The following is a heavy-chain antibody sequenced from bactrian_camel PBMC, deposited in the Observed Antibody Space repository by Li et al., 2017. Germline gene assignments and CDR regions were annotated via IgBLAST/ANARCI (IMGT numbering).Heavy chain of an antibody. CDR2: IDRRGDNT. CDR1: GFTVSRYY. CDR3: ATGPRLVWEYNY. D-gene: IGHD4*01. J-gene: IGHJ4*01. V-gene: IGHV3-2*01. Sequence: VQLVESGGGLVQPGGSLRPSCKASGFTVSRYYMSWVRQAPGKGLEWVSGIDRRGDNTDYADSVKGRVTISQDDAKKTLYLRMNSLKSEDTAQYYCATGPRLVWEYNYWGQGTQVTVS.